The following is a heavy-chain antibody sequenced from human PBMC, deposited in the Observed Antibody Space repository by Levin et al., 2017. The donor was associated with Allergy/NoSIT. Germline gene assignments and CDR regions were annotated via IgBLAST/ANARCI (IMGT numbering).Heavy chain of an antibody. D-gene: IGHD1-26*01. CDR3: ARRGSGSYYYFDY. J-gene: IGHJ4*02. Sequence: GGSLRLSCAASGFTFSSYWMHWVRQAPGKGLVWVSRINSDGSSTSYADSVKGRFTISRDNAKNTLYLQMNSLRAEDTAVYYCARRGSGSYYYFDYWGQGTLVTVSS. CDR2: INSDGSST. V-gene: IGHV3-74*01. CDR1: GFTFSSYW.